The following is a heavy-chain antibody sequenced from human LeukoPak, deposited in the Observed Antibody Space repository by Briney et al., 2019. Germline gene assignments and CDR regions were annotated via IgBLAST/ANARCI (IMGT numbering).Heavy chain of an antibody. CDR2: INAGNGNT. Sequence: ASVKVSCKASGYTFTSYAMHWVRQAPGQRLEWMGWINAGNGNTKYSQKFQGRVTITRDTSASTAYMELSSLRSEDTAVYYCARDSGKVVYYYYGMDVWGQGTTVTVSS. V-gene: IGHV1-3*01. CDR3: ARDSGKVVYYYYGMDV. CDR1: GYTFTSYA. D-gene: IGHD1-1*01. J-gene: IGHJ6*02.